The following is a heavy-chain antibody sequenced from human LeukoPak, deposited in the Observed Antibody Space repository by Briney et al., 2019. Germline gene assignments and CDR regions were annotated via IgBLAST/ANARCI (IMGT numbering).Heavy chain of an antibody. CDR1: GGSVSSGNSF. J-gene: IGHJ4*02. V-gene: IGHV4-61*01. CDR3: ARDRNYYDSSGYYFAN. D-gene: IGHD3-22*01. CDR2: IYHSGNT. Sequence: SETLSLTCTVSGGSVSSGNSFWSWIRQPPGKGLERIGYIYHSGNTNCNPSLKSRVTISVDTSKSQLSLKLNSVTAADTAVYYCARDRNYYDSSGYYFANWGQGILVTVSS.